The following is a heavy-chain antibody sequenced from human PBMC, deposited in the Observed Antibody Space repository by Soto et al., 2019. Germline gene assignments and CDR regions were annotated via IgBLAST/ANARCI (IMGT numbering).Heavy chain of an antibody. J-gene: IGHJ4*02. CDR2: IIPLFDAT. CDR3: ARDRSSSWYNGTFYFDS. D-gene: IGHD6-19*01. CDR1: GGTFTTYD. Sequence: QVQLVQSGAEVRKPGSSVKVSCKASGGTFTTYDISWVRQAPGQGLEWMGGIIPLFDATKYAQKFQGRVTFTADKSTGTASMELSSLRSEDTAMYYCARDRSSSWYNGTFYFDSWGQGTLVTVAS. V-gene: IGHV1-69*06.